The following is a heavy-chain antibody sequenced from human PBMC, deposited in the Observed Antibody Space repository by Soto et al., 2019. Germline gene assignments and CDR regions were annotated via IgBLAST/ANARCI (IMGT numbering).Heavy chain of an antibody. D-gene: IGHD3-3*01. J-gene: IGHJ3*02. CDR3: AKARLRFLEWQYDAFDI. Sequence: GGSLRLSCAASGFTFDDYAMHWVRQAPGKGLEWVPGISWNSGSIGYADSVKGRFTISRDNAKNSLYLQMNSLRAEDTALYYCAKARLRFLEWQYDAFDIWGQGTMVTVSS. CDR2: ISWNSGSI. V-gene: IGHV3-9*01. CDR1: GFTFDDYA.